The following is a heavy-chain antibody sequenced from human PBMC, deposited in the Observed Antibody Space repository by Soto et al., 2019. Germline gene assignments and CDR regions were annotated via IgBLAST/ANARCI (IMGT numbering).Heavy chain of an antibody. CDR1: GYSFTSYW. CDR2: IYPGDSDT. J-gene: IGHJ1*01. D-gene: IGHD2-15*01. CDR3: ARQPDLGYCSGGSCYLEYFQH. V-gene: IGHV5-51*01. Sequence: PGESLKISCKGSGYSFTSYWIGWVRQMPGKGLEWMGIIYPGDSDTRYSPSFQGQVTISADKSISTAYLQWSSLKASDTAMYYCARQPDLGYCSGGSCYLEYFQHWGQGTLVTVSS.